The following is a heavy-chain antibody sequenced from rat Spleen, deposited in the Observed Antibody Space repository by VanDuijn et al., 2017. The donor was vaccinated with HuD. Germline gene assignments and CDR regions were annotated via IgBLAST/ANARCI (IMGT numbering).Heavy chain of an antibody. CDR3: ALIFIRTTDYFDY. CDR2: MWYDGDT. V-gene: IGHV2-70*01. Sequence: QVQLKESGPGLVQPSETLSLTCTVSGFSLATYSVSWVRQPSGKGPEWMGRMWYDGDTAYNSALKSRLSISRDTSKSQVFLKMNSLQTEDTAMYFCALIFIRTTDYFDYWGQGVMVTVSS. D-gene: IGHD1-10*01. J-gene: IGHJ2*01. CDR1: GFSLATYS.